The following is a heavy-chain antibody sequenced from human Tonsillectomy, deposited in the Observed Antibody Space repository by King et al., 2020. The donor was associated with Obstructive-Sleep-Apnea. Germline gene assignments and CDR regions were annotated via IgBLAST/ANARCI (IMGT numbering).Heavy chain of an antibody. V-gene: IGHV3-33*06. CDR3: AKAAVDIVALRYFDY. CDR1: GFTFSSYG. J-gene: IGHJ4*02. D-gene: IGHD5-12*01. Sequence: VQLVESGGGVVQPGRSLRLSCAASGFTFSSYGMHWVRQAPGKGLEWVAVIWYDGSNKYYADSVKGRFTISRDNSKNTLYLQMNSLRAEDTALYYCAKAAVDIVALRYFDYWGQGTLVTVSS. CDR2: IWYDGSNK.